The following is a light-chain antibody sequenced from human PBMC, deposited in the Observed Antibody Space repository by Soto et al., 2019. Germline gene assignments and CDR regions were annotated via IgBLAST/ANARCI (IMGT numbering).Light chain of an antibody. Sequence: QSALTQPASVSGSPGQSITISCTGSSSDVGGYHYVSWYQQYPGEAPKLVIYEVNKRPSGVPDRFSGSKSGYTASLTVSGLQTEDEAFYYCSSSAGIYHYLVFGGGTQLTVL. CDR3: SSSAGIYHYLV. CDR2: EVN. CDR1: SSDVGGYHY. V-gene: IGLV2-8*01. J-gene: IGLJ3*02.